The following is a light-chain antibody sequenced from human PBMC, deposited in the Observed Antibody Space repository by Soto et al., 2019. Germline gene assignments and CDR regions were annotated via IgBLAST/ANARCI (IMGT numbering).Light chain of an antibody. CDR2: DVS. CDR3: SSYTSSSTLDV. Sequence: QSVLTQPASVSGSPGQSITISCTGTSSDVGGYSYVSWYQQHPGKAPKLMIYDVSNRPSGVSNRFSGSKSGNTASLTISGLQVEDEADYYCSSYTSSSTLDVFGTGTKVTVL. J-gene: IGLJ1*01. V-gene: IGLV2-14*01. CDR1: SSDVGGYSY.